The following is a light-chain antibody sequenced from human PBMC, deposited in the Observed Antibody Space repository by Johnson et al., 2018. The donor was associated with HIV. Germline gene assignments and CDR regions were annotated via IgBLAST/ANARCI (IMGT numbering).Light chain of an antibody. CDR2: EDN. CDR1: ISNIDSYF. Sequence: QPALTQPPSVSAAPGQRVNISCSGNISNIDSYFVSWYQQLPGAAPTLLIYEDNKRPSGIPDRFSGSKSGATATLGITGLQTGDEADYYCGIWAASLSPLYVFGSGTTITVL. CDR3: GIWAASLSPLYV. J-gene: IGLJ1*01. V-gene: IGLV1-51*02.